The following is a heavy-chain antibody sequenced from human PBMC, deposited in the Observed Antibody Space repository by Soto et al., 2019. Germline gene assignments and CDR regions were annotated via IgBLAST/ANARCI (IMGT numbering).Heavy chain of an antibody. J-gene: IGHJ3*02. CDR2: ISGSGGST. CDR1: GFTFSSYA. D-gene: IGHD2-15*01. Sequence: GSLRLSCAASGFTFSSYAMSWVRQAPGKGLEWVSAISGSGGSTYYADSEKGRFTISRDNSKNTLYLQMNSLRAEDTAVYYCAKSKYCSGGSCSPLGAFDIWGQGTMVTVSS. V-gene: IGHV3-23*01. CDR3: AKSKYCSGGSCSPLGAFDI.